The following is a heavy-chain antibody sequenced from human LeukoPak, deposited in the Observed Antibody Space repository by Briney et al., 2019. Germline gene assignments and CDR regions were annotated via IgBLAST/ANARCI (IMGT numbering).Heavy chain of an antibody. CDR1: GFTFSDYY. CDR2: ISSSGSTI. V-gene: IGHV3-11*04. J-gene: IGHJ6*03. CDR3: ARGLRAGWFGDDYMDV. Sequence: GGSLRLSCAASGFTFSDYYMSWIRQAPGKGLEWVSYISSSGSTIYYADSVKGRFTISRDNAKNSLYLQMNSLRAEDTAVYYCARGLRAGWFGDDYMDVWGKGTTVTVSS. D-gene: IGHD3-10*01.